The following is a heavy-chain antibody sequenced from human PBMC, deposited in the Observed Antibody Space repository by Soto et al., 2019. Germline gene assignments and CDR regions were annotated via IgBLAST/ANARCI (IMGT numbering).Heavy chain of an antibody. CDR1: GFTVSNNY. Sequence: GGSLRLSCAVSGFTVSNNYMSWVRQAPGKGLEGVSVIYSGGYTAYGDSVKGRFTISRDNSKNTLYLQMNSLRADDTAVYYCARDSGYGSGASVNHYLDYWGHGALVTVSS. CDR2: IYSGGYT. D-gene: IGHD3-10*01. J-gene: IGHJ4*01. CDR3: ARDSGYGSGASVNHYLDY. V-gene: IGHV3-53*01.